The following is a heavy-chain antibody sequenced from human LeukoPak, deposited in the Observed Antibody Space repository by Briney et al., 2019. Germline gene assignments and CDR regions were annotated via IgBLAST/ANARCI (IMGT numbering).Heavy chain of an antibody. CDR2: IYHSGST. V-gene: IGHV4-38-2*02. J-gene: IGHJ3*02. D-gene: IGHD6-25*01. Sequence: NPSETLSLTCTVSGYSISSGYYWGWIRQPPGKGLEWIGSIYHSGSTYYNPSLKSRVTISVDTSKNQFSLKLSSVTAADTAVYYCARQRAFDIWGQGTMVTVSS. CDR3: ARQRAFDI. CDR1: GYSISSGYY.